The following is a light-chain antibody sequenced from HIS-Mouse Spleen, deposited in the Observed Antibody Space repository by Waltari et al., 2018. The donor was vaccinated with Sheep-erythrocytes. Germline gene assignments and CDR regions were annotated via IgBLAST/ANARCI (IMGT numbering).Light chain of an antibody. CDR2: AVS. CDR1: SSDVGGYNY. CDR3: SSYAGSNNWV. V-gene: IGLV2-8*01. J-gene: IGLJ3*02. Sequence: QSALTQPPSASGSPGQSVTISCTGTSSDVGGYNYVPWYQQHPGKAPTPMIYAVSKRRSGGPDRFSGSKSGNTASLTVSGLQAEDEADYYCSSYAGSNNWVFGGGTKLTVL.